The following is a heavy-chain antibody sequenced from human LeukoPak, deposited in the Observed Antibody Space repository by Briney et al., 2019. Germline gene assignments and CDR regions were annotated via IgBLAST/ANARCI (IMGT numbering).Heavy chain of an antibody. CDR3: AKDGRGYCSSTSCQTFDY. CDR1: GFTFSSYG. Sequence: GGSLRLSCAASGFTFSSYGMHWVRQAPGKGLEGVAFIRYDGSNKYYADSVKGRFTISRDNSKNTLYLQMNSLRAEDTAVYYCAKDGRGYCSSTSCQTFDYWGQGTLVTVSS. V-gene: IGHV3-30*02. D-gene: IGHD2-2*01. J-gene: IGHJ4*02. CDR2: IRYDGSNK.